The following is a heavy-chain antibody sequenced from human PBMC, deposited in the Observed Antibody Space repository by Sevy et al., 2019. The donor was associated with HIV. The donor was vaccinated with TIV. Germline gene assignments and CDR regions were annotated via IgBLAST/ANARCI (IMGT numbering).Heavy chain of an antibody. CDR2: IYYSGTT. Sequence: SETLSLTCTVSGGSFSSYYWNWIRQPPEKGLEWIGYIYYSGTTNYNPSLKSRVTISVDTSKNQFSLKLSSVTAADTAVYYCARVQYGDYVGYFDYWGQGILVTVSS. CDR3: ARVQYGDYVGYFDY. V-gene: IGHV4-59*13. CDR1: GGSFSSYY. D-gene: IGHD4-17*01. J-gene: IGHJ4*02.